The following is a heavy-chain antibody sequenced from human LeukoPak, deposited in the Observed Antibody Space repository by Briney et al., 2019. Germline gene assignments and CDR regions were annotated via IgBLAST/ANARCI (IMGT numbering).Heavy chain of an antibody. J-gene: IGHJ5*02. D-gene: IGHD3-22*01. Sequence: SETLSLTCTVSGGSISSYYWSWIRQPPGKGLEWIGYIYYSGSTNYNPSLKSRVTISVDTSKNQFSLKLSSVTAADTAVYYCARGPQYYYDSSGYEIDPWGQGTLVTVSS. CDR1: GGSISSYY. CDR3: ARGPQYYYDSSGYEIDP. V-gene: IGHV4-59*12. CDR2: IYYSGST.